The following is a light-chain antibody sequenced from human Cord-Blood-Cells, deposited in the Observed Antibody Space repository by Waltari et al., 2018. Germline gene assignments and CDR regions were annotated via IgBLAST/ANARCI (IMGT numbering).Light chain of an antibody. V-gene: IGKV1-13*02. CDR2: DAS. J-gene: IGKJ2*01. Sequence: AIQLTQSPSSLSASVGDRVTITCRASQGISSALAWYQQKPGKAPKLLIYDASSSESGVPSRFSGSGSGTDFTLTISSLQPEDFATYYCQQFNSYQYTFGQGTKLEIK. CDR1: QGISSA. CDR3: QQFNSYQYT.